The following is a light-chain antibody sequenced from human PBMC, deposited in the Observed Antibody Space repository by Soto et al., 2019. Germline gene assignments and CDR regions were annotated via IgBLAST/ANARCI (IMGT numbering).Light chain of an antibody. V-gene: IGKV3-20*01. J-gene: IGKJ1*01. CDR2: DAS. Sequence: EIVLTQSPGTLSLSPGERATLSCMANESVNSNYLGWYQQRPGQAPRLLVYDASKRATGIPDRFSGSGSGTDFSLTISRLEPEDFPAYYCQQYSNSRTFGQGTKVDTK. CDR3: QQYSNSRT. CDR1: ESVNSNY.